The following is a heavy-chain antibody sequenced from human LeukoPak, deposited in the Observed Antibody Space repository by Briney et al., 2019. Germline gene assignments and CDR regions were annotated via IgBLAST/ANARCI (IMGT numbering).Heavy chain of an antibody. CDR1: GFSISNDW. CDR3: TLIQGWGSGSYYRDF. Sequence: TGGSLRLSCAASGFSISNDWMSWVRQAPGKGLEWVARVKSRSAGETTDYAAPVKGRFTISRDDSKNTLYLQMNSLKTEDTAVYYCTLIQGWGSGSYYRDFWGQGTLVTVSS. CDR2: VKSRSAGETT. D-gene: IGHD3-10*01. V-gene: IGHV3-15*01. J-gene: IGHJ4*02.